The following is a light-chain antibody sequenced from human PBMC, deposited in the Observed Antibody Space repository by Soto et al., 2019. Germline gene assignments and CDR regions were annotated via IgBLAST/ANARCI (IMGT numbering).Light chain of an antibody. J-gene: IGLJ1*01. CDR3: AAWDDSLNGDV. Sequence: QSVLTQPPSASGTPGQRVTISCSGSSSNIGSNTVNWYKHLPGTAPKLLIYRNNERPSGVPDRFSGSKSGTSASLAISGLQSEDEADYYCAAWDDSLNGDVFGTGTKVTV. CDR2: RNN. V-gene: IGLV1-44*01. CDR1: SSNIGSNT.